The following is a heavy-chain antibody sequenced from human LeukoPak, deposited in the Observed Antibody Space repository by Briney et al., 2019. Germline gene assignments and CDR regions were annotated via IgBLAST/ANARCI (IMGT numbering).Heavy chain of an antibody. CDR2: ISSSSSHI. D-gene: IGHD3-22*01. V-gene: IGHV3-21*01. Sequence: PGGSLRLSCAASGFTFSSYSMNWVRQAPGKGLEWVSSISSSSSHIYYADSVKGRFTIPRDNAKNSLYLQMNSLRAEDTAVYYCARDPSLYDSSGDDAFDIWGQGTMVTVSS. CDR3: ARDPSLYDSSGDDAFDI. J-gene: IGHJ3*02. CDR1: GFTFSSYS.